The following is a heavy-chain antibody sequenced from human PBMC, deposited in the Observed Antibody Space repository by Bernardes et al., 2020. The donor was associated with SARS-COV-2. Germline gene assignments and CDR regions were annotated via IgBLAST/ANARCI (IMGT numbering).Heavy chain of an antibody. Sequence: ASVKVSCKASGYTFTGYYMHWVRQPPGQGLEWMGWINPNSGGTNYAQKFQGWVTMTRDTSISTAYMELSRLRSDDTAVYYCARGMEGDYGVNSDNYWYFDLWGRGTLVTVSS. V-gene: IGHV1-2*04. CDR3: ARGMEGDYGVNSDNYWYFDL. CDR1: GYTFTGYY. J-gene: IGHJ2*01. CDR2: INPNSGGT. D-gene: IGHD4-17*01.